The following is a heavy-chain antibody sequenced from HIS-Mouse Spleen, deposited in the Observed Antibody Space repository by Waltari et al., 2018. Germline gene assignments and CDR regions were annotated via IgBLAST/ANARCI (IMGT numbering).Heavy chain of an antibody. CDR3: AKEHIAVAGTGYFQH. Sequence: QLQLQESGPGLVKPSETLSLTCTVSGGSISSSSYYWGWIRQPQGKGLEWVAVIWYDGSKNYSADSVKGRFTISSDNSKNTLYLQMNSLRAEDTAVYYCAKEHIAVAGTGYFQHWGQGTLVTVSS. D-gene: IGHD6-19*01. CDR1: GGSISSSSYY. V-gene: IGHV3-33*06. CDR2: IWYDGSKN. J-gene: IGHJ1*01.